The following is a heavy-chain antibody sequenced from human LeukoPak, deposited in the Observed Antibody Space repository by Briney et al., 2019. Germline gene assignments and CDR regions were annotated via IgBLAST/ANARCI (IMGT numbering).Heavy chain of an antibody. D-gene: IGHD2-15*01. CDR1: GGSISGYY. Sequence: KPSETLSLTCTVSGGSISGYYWSWIRQPPGKGLEWIGYIYYSGSNNYNPSLKSRVTITVDTSKNQFSLKLSSVTAADTAVYYCAREGCSGGSCGQYFDYWGQGTLVTVSS. J-gene: IGHJ4*02. CDR3: AREGCSGGSCGQYFDY. V-gene: IGHV4-59*01. CDR2: IYYSGSN.